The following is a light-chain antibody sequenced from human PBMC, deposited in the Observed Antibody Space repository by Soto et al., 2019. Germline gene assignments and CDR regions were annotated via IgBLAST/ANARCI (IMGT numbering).Light chain of an antibody. CDR3: QQTFT. CDR1: QSISSW. V-gene: IGKV1-5*03. J-gene: IGKJ3*01. Sequence: DIKMTQSPATLSVSVGDRVTITCRASQSISSWLAWYQQKPGKAPKLLIYQASSLASGVPSRFSGSCYGTVFTLKISSLQPDVFVTYYCQQTFTFGPGTKVDIK. CDR2: QAS.